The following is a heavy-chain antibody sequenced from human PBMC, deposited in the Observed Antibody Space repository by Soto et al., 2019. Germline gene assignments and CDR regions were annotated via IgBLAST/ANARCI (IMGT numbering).Heavy chain of an antibody. Sequence: GGSLRLFCAASGFTFSSYAMSWVRQAPGKGLEWVSAISGSGGSTYYADSVKGRFTISRDNSKNTLYLQMNSLRAEDTAVYYCAKGQRGSPSPLYYFDYWGQGTLVTVSS. V-gene: IGHV3-23*01. CDR2: ISGSGGST. CDR3: AKGQRGSPSPLYYFDY. CDR1: GFTFSSYA. J-gene: IGHJ4*02. D-gene: IGHD1-26*01.